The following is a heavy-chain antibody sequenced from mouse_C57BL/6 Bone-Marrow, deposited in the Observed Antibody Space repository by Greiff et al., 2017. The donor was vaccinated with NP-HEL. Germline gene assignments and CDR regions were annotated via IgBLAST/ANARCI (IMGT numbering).Heavy chain of an antibody. CDR3: TRHSHYYGSSYDY. CDR2: IRNKANNHAT. D-gene: IGHD1-1*01. V-gene: IGHV6-6*01. CDR1: GFTFSDAW. J-gene: IGHJ2*01. Sequence: DVKLQESGGGLVQPGGSMKLSCAASGFTFSDAWMDWVRQSPEKGLEWVAEIRNKANNHATYYAESVKGRFTISRDDSKSSVYLQMNSLRAEDTGIYYCTRHSHYYGSSYDYWGQGTTLTVSS.